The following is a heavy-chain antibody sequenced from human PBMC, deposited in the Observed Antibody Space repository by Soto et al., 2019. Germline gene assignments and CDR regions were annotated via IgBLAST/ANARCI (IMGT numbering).Heavy chain of an antibody. CDR2: ISSSSDII. Sequence: PGGSLRLSCAGSGFTVSSYSMTWARQAPGKGLQWLSFISSSSDIINYADSVKGRFTVSRDNAKNSLYLQMNSLRVEDTAVYYCASELRGKTDFDYWGRGTLVTVSS. J-gene: IGHJ4*01. CDR1: GFTVSSYS. V-gene: IGHV3-48*01. D-gene: IGHD3-10*01. CDR3: ASELRGKTDFDY.